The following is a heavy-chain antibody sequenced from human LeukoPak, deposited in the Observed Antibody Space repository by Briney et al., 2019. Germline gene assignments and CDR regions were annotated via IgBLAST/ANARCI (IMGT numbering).Heavy chain of an antibody. V-gene: IGHV3-7*01. Sequence: GGSLRLSCAASGFTFSNYAMTWVRQAPGKGLEWVANIKQDGSEKYYVDSVKGRFTISRDNAKNSLYLQMNSLRAEDTAVYYCARGLWEDFDYWGQGTLVTVSS. CDR1: GFTFSNYA. CDR2: IKQDGSEK. D-gene: IGHD3-16*01. CDR3: ARGLWEDFDY. J-gene: IGHJ4*02.